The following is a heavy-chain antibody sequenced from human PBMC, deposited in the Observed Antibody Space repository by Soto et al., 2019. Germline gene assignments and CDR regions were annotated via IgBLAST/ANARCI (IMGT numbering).Heavy chain of an antibody. D-gene: IGHD5-12*01. CDR3: ATGGISYEA. CDR1: WFAFRHNY. J-gene: IGHJ5*02. Sequence: LRPSFTITWFAFRHNYFPLIRQAPGKGLEWLSYISTSGSPAYYADSVKGRFAISTDNAKKSLYLQMDSLRAEDTGVYYCATGGISYEAWGQGTLVTVSS. CDR2: ISTSGSPA. V-gene: IGHV3-11*01.